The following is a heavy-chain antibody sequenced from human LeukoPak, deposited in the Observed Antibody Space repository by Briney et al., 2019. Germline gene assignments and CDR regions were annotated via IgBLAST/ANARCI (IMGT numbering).Heavy chain of an antibody. CDR2: INQDGSKK. CDR3: TRVGYIDEGIDY. CDR1: GFPFSSYW. J-gene: IGHJ4*02. Sequence: GGSLRLSCVASGFPFSSYWMTWVRQAPGKGLEWVANINQDGSKKPYVDSVKGRFTISRDNAKNSLYLQMNSLRAEDTAIYYCTRVGYIDEGIDYWGQGTLVTVYS. V-gene: IGHV3-7*04. D-gene: IGHD5-24*01.